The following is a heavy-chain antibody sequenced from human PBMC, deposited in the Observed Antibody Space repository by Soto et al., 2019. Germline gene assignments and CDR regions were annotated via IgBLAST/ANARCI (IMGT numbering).Heavy chain of an antibody. Sequence: GGSLRLSCAASGFTFSSSWMSWVRQAPGKGLEWVANIKQDGSEKYYVDSVKGRFTISRDNAKNSLYLQMNSLRAEDTAVYYCARDRGSDYYGSGSYGWFDPWGQGT. CDR1: GFTFSSSW. CDR2: IKQDGSEK. CDR3: ARDRGSDYYGSGSYGWFDP. J-gene: IGHJ5*02. D-gene: IGHD3-10*01. V-gene: IGHV3-7*01.